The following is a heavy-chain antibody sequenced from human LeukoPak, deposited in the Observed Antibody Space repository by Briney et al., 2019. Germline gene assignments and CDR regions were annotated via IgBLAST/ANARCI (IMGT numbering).Heavy chain of an antibody. V-gene: IGHV4-59*11. D-gene: IGHD6-13*01. CDR3: ARLSVAAAGTGLDY. CDR1: GGSISSHY. J-gene: IGHJ4*02. CDR2: IYYSGST. Sequence: SETLSLTCTVSGGSISSHYWSRIRQPPGKGLEWIGYIYYSGSTNYNPSLKSRVTISVDTSKNQFSLKLSSVTAADTAVYYCARLSVAAAGTGLDYWGQGTLVTVSS.